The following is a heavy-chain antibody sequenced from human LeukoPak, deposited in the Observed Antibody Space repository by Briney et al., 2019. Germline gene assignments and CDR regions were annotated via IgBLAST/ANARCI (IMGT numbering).Heavy chain of an antibody. D-gene: IGHD3-10*01. Sequence: GGSLRLSCAASGFTFSSYAMSWVRQAPGKGLEWVSAISGSGGSTYYADSVKGRFTISRDNSKNTLYLQMNSLRAEDTAVYYCARDRGSGSSCFDYWGQGTLVTVSS. CDR1: GFTFSSYA. J-gene: IGHJ4*02. CDR3: ARDRGSGSSCFDY. V-gene: IGHV3-23*01. CDR2: ISGSGGST.